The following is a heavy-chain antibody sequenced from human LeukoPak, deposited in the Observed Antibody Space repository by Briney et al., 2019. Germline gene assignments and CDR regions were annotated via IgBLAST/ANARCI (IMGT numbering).Heavy chain of an antibody. Sequence: SETLSLTCAVSSGSISSSNWWSWVRQPPGKGLEWIGEIYHSGSTNYNPSLKSRVTISVDKSKNQFSLKLSSVTAADTAVYYCARDGEWLVPFDYWGQGTLVTVSS. D-gene: IGHD6-19*01. CDR3: ARDGEWLVPFDY. V-gene: IGHV4-4*02. J-gene: IGHJ4*02. CDR2: IYHSGST. CDR1: SGSISSSNW.